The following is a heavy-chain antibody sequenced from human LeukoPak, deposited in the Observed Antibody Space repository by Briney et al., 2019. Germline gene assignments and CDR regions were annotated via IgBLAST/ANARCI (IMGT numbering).Heavy chain of an antibody. V-gene: IGHV5-51*01. J-gene: IGHJ4*02. CDR2: IYPGDSDT. Sequence: GEALQISCKGSGCSFTSYWIGGVRQMPGKGLEGMGIIYPGDSDTRYSPSFQGQVTISGDKSNSTAYLQSSSLKASDTAMYYCARVGYSSIPVGYWGQGTLVTVSS. CDR1: GCSFTSYW. CDR3: ARVGYSSIPVGY. D-gene: IGHD6-13*01.